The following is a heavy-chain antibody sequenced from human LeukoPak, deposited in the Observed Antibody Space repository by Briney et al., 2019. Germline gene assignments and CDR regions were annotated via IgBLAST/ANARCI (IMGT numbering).Heavy chain of an antibody. CDR2: ISSSSSYI. J-gene: IGHJ5*02. CDR3: ARVDAIDYSGYEANWFDP. D-gene: IGHD5-12*01. V-gene: IGHV3-21*01. CDR1: GFTFSSYS. Sequence: PGGSLRLSCAASGFTFSSYSMNWVRQAPGKGLEWVSSISSSSSYIYYADSVKGRFTISRDNAKNSLYLEMDSLRAEDTAVYYCARVDAIDYSGYEANWFDPWGQGTLVTVSS.